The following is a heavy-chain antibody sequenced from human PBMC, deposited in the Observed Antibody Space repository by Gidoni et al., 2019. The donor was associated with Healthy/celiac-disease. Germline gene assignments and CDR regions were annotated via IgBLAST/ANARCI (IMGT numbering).Heavy chain of an antibody. CDR1: GGTLSSYA. CDR3: ARWTGNPLYYFDY. J-gene: IGHJ4*02. V-gene: IGHV1-69*01. Sequence: QVQLVQSGAEVKKHGSSVKVSCKASGGTLSSYAISWVRQAPGQGLELMGGIIPIFGNENHAQKFQCRVTITADESTSTAYMELSSLRSEDTAVYSCARWTGNPLYYFDYWGQGTPVTVSS. D-gene: IGHD4-4*01. CDR2: IIPIFGNE.